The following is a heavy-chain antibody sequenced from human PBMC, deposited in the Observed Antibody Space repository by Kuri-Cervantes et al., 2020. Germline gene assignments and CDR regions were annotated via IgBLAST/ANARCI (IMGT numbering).Heavy chain of an antibody. J-gene: IGHJ3*02. Sequence: SVKVSCKASGFTFTSSAVQWVRQARGQRLEWMGGIIPIFGTANYAQKFQGRVTITADESTSTAYMELSSLRSEDTAVYYCARGGYSYGADAFDIWGQGTMVTVSS. CDR2: IIPIFGTA. D-gene: IGHD5-18*01. CDR1: GFTFTSSA. CDR3: ARGGYSYGADAFDI. V-gene: IGHV1-69*13.